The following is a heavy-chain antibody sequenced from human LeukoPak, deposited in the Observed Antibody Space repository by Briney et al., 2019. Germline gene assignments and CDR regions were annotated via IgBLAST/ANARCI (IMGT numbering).Heavy chain of an antibody. Sequence: GESLKISCKGSGYRFTSYWIGWVRQMPGKGLEWMGIIYPGDSDTRYSPSFQGQVTISADKSISTAYLQWSSLKASDTAVYYCARGRRFGELSHPTYYFDYWGQGTQVTVSS. CDR3: ARGRRFGELSHPTYYFDY. J-gene: IGHJ4*02. D-gene: IGHD3-10*01. CDR1: GYRFTSYW. V-gene: IGHV5-51*01. CDR2: IYPGDSDT.